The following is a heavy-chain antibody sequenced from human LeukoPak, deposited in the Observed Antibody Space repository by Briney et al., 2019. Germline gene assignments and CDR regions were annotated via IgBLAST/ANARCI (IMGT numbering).Heavy chain of an antibody. J-gene: IGHJ4*02. Sequence: PGGSLRLSCAASGFTFSIYAMGWVRQAPGKGLEWVSAISGSGGSTYYADSVKGRFTISRDNSENTLYLQMNSLRDEDTAVYYCAKGVAGLDYWGQGTLVTVSS. D-gene: IGHD6-19*01. CDR1: GFTFSIYA. CDR3: AKGVAGLDY. V-gene: IGHV3-23*01. CDR2: ISGSGGST.